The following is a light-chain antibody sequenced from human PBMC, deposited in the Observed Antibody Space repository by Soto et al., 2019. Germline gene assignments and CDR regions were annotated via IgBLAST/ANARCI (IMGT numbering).Light chain of an antibody. V-gene: IGKV1-5*01. J-gene: IGKJ4*01. Sequence: DIQMTQSPSTLSASVGDRVTITCRASQSITGWLAWYQQKPGKAPKLLMYDVSNLEIGVSSRFIGSGSGTEFTLTISSLQPDDFATYYCQQYNSDSPLTFGGGTKVDIK. CDR1: QSITGW. CDR3: QQYNSDSPLT. CDR2: DVS.